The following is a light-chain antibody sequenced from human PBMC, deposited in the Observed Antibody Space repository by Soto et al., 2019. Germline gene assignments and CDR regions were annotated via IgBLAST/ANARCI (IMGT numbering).Light chain of an antibody. CDR3: QQFYRYPWT. V-gene: IGKV1-5*03. CDR2: KAS. CDR1: QSVDTS. J-gene: IGKJ1*01. Sequence: DIQMTQSPSALSASVGDTVTITCRASQSVDTSLAWYQQKPGKAPHLLIYKASRLETGVPSRFSGSASVTDYTLTITGLQPDDFATYYCQQFYRYPWTFGQGTKVEI.